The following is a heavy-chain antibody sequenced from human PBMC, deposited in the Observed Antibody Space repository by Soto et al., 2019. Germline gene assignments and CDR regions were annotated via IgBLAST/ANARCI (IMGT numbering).Heavy chain of an antibody. CDR1: GYSSAGYW. CDR3: ARQIYDSDTGPNFQYYFDS. J-gene: IGHJ4*02. CDR2: IDPSDSQT. V-gene: IGHV5-10-1*01. D-gene: IGHD3-22*01. Sequence: ESLKISCKGSGYSSAGYWITWVRQKPRKGLEWMGRIDPSDSQTYYSPSFRGHVTISVTKSITTVFLQWSSLRASDTAMYYCARQIYDSDTGPNFQYYFDSWGQGTPVTVSS.